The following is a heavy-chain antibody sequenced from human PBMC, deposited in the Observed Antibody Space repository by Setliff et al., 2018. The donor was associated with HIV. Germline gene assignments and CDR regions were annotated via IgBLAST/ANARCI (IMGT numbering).Heavy chain of an antibody. CDR1: GGSITSGSYY. CDR3: ARGPSGGGFYYMDV. V-gene: IGHV4-61*02. CDR2: IYSNGRT. J-gene: IGHJ6*03. D-gene: IGHD2-15*01. Sequence: KTSETLSLTCTVSGGSITSGSYYWSWIRQPAGKGLEWIGRIYSNGRTTYNPSLKSRVSISVDRSTNRFSLMLHSVTAADTAVYYCARGPSGGGFYYMDVWGKGTTVTVSS.